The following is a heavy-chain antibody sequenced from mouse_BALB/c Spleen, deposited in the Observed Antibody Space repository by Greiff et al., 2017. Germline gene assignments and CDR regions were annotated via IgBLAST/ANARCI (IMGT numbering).Heavy chain of an antibody. Sequence: VQLQQSGAELVRSGASVKLSCTASGFNIKDYYMHWVKQRPEQGLEWIGWIDPENGDTEYAPKFQGKATMTADTSSNTAYLQLSSLTSEDTAVYYCNSGLYYYSRFAYWGQGTLVTVSA. CDR2: IDPENGDT. D-gene: IGHD2-4*01. CDR3: NSGLYYYSRFAY. J-gene: IGHJ3*01. V-gene: IGHV14-4*02. CDR1: GFNIKDYY.